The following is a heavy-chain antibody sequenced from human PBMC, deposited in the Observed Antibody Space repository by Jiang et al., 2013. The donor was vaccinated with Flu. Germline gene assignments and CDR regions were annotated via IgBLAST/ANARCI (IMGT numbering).Heavy chain of an antibody. J-gene: IGHJ6*02. D-gene: IGHD3-22*01. V-gene: IGHV3-48*03. CDR3: ATIDYYDASGYQGFYQGMDV. CDR2: ISRSAATT. Sequence: QLVESGGGLVQPGGSLRLSCAASGFTFSSYEMNWVRQAPGKGLEWVSYISRSAATTYYAHSVKGRFTISRDNAKNSLYLQMNSLRAEDTAVYYCATIDYYDASGYQGFYQGMDVWGQGTTVTVS. CDR1: GFTFSSYE.